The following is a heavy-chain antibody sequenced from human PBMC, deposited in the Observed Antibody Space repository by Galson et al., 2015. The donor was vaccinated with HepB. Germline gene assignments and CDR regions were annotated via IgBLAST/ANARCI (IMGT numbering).Heavy chain of an antibody. D-gene: IGHD3-22*01. J-gene: IGHJ2*01. CDR1: GFTFSSYA. CDR2: LSRSGDIT. CDR3: AKGGIASTSGYATWYFDL. Sequence: SLRLSCAASGFTFSSYAMAWVRQAPGKGLEWVSSLSRSGDITFYADSVKGRFTISSHNSKNTLYLQMNSLRPEDTAVYYCAKGGIASTSGYATWYFDLWGRGTLVTVSS. V-gene: IGHV3-23*01.